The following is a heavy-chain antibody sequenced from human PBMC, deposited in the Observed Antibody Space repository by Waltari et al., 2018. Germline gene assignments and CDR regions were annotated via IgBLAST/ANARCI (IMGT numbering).Heavy chain of an antibody. V-gene: IGHV4-59*01. CDR3: AGLGYCSGGSCYSRDY. J-gene: IGHJ4*02. Sequence: QVQLQESGPGLVKPSETLSLTCTVSGGSISSYYWSWIRQPPGKGLEWIGYIYYSGSTNYNPTLKSRVTRSVDTSKNQFSLKLSSVTAADTAVYYCAGLGYCSGGSCYSRDYWGQGTLVTVSS. D-gene: IGHD2-15*01. CDR1: GGSISSYY. CDR2: IYYSGST.